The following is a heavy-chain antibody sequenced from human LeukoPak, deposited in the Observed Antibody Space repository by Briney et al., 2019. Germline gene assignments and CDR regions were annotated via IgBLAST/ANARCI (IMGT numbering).Heavy chain of an antibody. CDR2: IYYSGST. Sequence: SETLSLTRTVSGGSISTSNYYWGWIRQPPGKGLEWIGSIYYSGSTYYNPSLKSRVTISVDTSKNQFSLKLSSVTAADTAVYYCASIGRYDYVWGSYRRFDYWGQGTLVTVSS. V-gene: IGHV4-39*01. CDR3: ASIGRYDYVWGSYRRFDY. J-gene: IGHJ4*02. CDR1: GGSISTSNYY. D-gene: IGHD3-16*02.